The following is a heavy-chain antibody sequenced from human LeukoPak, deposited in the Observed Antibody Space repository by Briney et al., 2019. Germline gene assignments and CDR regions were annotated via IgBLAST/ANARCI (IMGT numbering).Heavy chain of an antibody. CDR3: ARDYLQLERGFDY. D-gene: IGHD1-1*01. V-gene: IGHV1-2*02. J-gene: IGHJ4*02. Sequence: ASVKVSCKTSGYTFTDNYMHWVRQTPGRGLEWMGWINPNSGGTNYAQKFQGRVTMTRDTSISTAYMELSRLRSDDTAVYYCARDYLQLERGFDYWGQGTLVTVSS. CDR2: INPNSGGT. CDR1: GYTFTDNY.